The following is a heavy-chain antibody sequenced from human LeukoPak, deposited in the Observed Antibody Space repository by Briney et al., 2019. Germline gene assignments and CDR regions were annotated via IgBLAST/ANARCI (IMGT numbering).Heavy chain of an antibody. D-gene: IGHD3-10*01. CDR2: ICSSSSYI. V-gene: IGHV3-21*01. CDR3: ARDPSPYYYGSGSPTDY. Sequence: GGSLRLSCAASGFTFSSYSMNWVRQAPGKGLEWVSSICSSSSYIYYADSVKGRFTITRDNAKNSLYLQMNSLRAEDTAVYYCARDPSPYYYGSGSPTDYWGQGTLVTVSS. CDR1: GFTFSSYS. J-gene: IGHJ4*02.